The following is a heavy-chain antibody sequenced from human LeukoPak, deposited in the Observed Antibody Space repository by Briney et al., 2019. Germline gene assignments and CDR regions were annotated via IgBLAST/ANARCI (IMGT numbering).Heavy chain of an antibody. CDR1: GGSMRSDSSF. CDR2: IYATGNT. V-gene: IGHV4-61*02. Sequence: ASETLSLTCSVSGGSMRSDSSFWSWIRQPARKGLEWIGRIYATGNTNYNPSLERRVTISVDTSKNQFSLELTSVTAADTAVYYCARELGSDYGGYSPWGQGTLVTVSS. J-gene: IGHJ5*02. D-gene: IGHD4-23*01. CDR3: ARELGSDYGGYSP.